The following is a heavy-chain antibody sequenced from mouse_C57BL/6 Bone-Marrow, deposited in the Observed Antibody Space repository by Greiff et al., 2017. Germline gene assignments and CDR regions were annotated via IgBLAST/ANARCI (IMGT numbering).Heavy chain of an antibody. V-gene: IGHV1-81*01. CDR3: ASRDYYGSSFDY. CDR2: IYPRSGNT. CDR1: GYTFTSSG. D-gene: IGHD1-1*01. Sequence: QVQLQQSGAELARPGASVKLSCKASGYTFTSSGISWVKQRTGQGLEWIGEIYPRSGNTYYNEKFKGKATLTADKSSSTAYMELRSLTSEDSAVYFCASRDYYGSSFDYWGQGTTLTVSS. J-gene: IGHJ2*01.